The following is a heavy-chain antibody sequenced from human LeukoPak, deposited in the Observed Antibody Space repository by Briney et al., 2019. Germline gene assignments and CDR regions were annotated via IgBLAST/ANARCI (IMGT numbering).Heavy chain of an antibody. CDR2: ISSSSSTI. V-gene: IGHV3-48*04. D-gene: IGHD3-16*01. CDR3: ARDPTPNGG. CDR1: GFTFSSYS. Sequence: PGGSLRLSCAASGFTFSSYSMNWVRQAPGKGLEWVSYISSSSSTIYYADSVKGRFTTSRDNAKNSLYLQMNSLRAEDTAVYYCARDPTPNGGWGQGTLVTVSS. J-gene: IGHJ4*02.